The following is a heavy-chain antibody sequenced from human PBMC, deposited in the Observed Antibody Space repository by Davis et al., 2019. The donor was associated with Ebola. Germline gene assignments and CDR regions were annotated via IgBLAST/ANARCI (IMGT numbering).Heavy chain of an antibody. Sequence: PSETLSLTCIVSGDSIISSSYNWGWIRQSPGKGLEWIGSIYHTGTTYYNPSLQSRLTISVDTSKNHFFLNLHSVTAADTAVFYCARMPTGFPNWFDPWGQGIMVTVSS. J-gene: IGHJ5*02. CDR2: IYHTGTT. V-gene: IGHV4-39*02. CDR3: ARMPTGFPNWFDP. D-gene: IGHD3-9*01. CDR1: GDSIISSSYN.